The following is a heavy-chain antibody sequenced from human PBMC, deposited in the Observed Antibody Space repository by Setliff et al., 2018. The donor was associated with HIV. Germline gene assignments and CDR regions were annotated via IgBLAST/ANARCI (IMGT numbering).Heavy chain of an antibody. V-gene: IGHV3-21*01. CDR3: VRAPRSFPRPLDY. CDR2: ITTDSNYI. J-gene: IGHJ4*02. D-gene: IGHD1-1*01. Sequence: GESLKISCAASGFIFNNYDMNWVRQAPGKGPEWVSSITTDSNYIYHADSVKGRFTTSRDNAKNSLYLQMNSLRAEDTAVYYCVRAPRSFPRPLDYWGQGTLVTVSS. CDR1: GFIFNNYD.